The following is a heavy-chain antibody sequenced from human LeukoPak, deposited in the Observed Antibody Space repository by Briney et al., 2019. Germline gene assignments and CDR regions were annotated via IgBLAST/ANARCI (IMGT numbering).Heavy chain of an antibody. J-gene: IGHJ4*02. D-gene: IGHD6-19*01. Sequence: SQTLSLTCAVSGGSISSGGYSWSWIRQPPGKGLEWIGYIYHSGSTYYNPSLKSRVTISVDRSKNQFSLKLSSVTAADTAVYYCARDAGIAVAALDYWGQGTLVTVSS. V-gene: IGHV4-30-2*01. CDR1: GGSISSGGYS. CDR2: IYHSGST. CDR3: ARDAGIAVAALDY.